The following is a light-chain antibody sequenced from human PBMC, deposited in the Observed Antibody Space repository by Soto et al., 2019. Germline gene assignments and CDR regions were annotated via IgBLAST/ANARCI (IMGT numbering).Light chain of an antibody. J-gene: IGKJ5*01. Sequence: EIVLTQSPATLSLSPGERATLSCRASQTFSSHLAWYQQKPGQAPRLLIYDASKRATGIPARFSGRWSGTDFTRTISSLEPEDFAVYYCQQRSNWTPVITFGQGTRLEIK. CDR3: QQRSNWTPVIT. CDR1: QTFSSH. V-gene: IGKV3-11*01. CDR2: DAS.